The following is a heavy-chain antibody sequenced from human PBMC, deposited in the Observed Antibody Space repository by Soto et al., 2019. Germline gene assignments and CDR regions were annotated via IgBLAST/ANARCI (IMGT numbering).Heavy chain of an antibody. Sequence: GGSLRLSCAASGFTFSSYAMSWVRQAPGKGLEWVSAISGSGGSTYYADSVKGRFTISRDNSKNTLYLQMNILRAEDTAVYYCAKDPRYFDWPLNYFDYCGQGTLVTVSS. CDR2: ISGSGGST. J-gene: IGHJ4*02. CDR1: GFTFSSYA. V-gene: IGHV3-23*01. D-gene: IGHD3-9*01. CDR3: AKDPRYFDWPLNYFDY.